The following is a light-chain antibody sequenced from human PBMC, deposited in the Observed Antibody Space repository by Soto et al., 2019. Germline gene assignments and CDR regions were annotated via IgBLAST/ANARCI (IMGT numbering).Light chain of an antibody. CDR1: QSISTY. V-gene: IGKV1-39*01. Sequence: DIQMTQSPSSLSAPVGDRVTLTCRASQSISTYLNWYQQKPGKAPKLLIYAASSLQSGVPSRLSGSGSGTDFTLTISSLQPEDFATYYCQQSYTIPYTFGQGTKLEIK. CDR3: QQSYTIPYT. J-gene: IGKJ2*01. CDR2: AAS.